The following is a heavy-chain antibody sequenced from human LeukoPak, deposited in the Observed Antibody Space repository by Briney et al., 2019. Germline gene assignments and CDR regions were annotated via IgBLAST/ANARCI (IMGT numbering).Heavy chain of an antibody. CDR1: GFSFSSYG. D-gene: IGHD3-10*01. Sequence: GGSLRLSCAASGFSFSSYGMSWVRQAPGKRLEWVANIKRDGSEKYYVDSVKGRFTISRDNAKNSLSLQMNSLRVEDTDVYYCARDHGSGSYWEGFDPWGQGTLVTVSS. CDR3: ARDHGSGSYWEGFDP. CDR2: IKRDGSEK. J-gene: IGHJ5*02. V-gene: IGHV3-7*01.